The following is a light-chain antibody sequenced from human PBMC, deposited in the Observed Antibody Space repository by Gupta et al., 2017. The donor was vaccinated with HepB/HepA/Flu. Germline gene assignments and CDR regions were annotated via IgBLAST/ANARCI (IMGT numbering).Light chain of an antibody. CDR1: SGSVSTSYY. J-gene: IGLJ1*01. Sequence: QTVVTQEPSFSVSPGGTVTLTCGLSSGSVSTSYYPSWYQQTPGQAPRTLIYSTNTRSSGVPDRFSGSILGNKAALTITGAQADDESYYYCMLYMGNGVLFGTGTKVTVL. CDR3: MLYMGNGVL. CDR2: STN. V-gene: IGLV8-61*01.